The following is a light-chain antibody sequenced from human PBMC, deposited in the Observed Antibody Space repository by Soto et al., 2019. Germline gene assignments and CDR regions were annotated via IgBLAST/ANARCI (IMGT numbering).Light chain of an antibody. V-gene: IGKV3-20*01. CDR2: GAS. Sequence: EIVLTQSPGPLSLSPGERAILSCRASQTINNRYLAWYQQMPGRAPRLLIQGASSRAAGILDRFSGSGSGTAFTLTINSLEPEDVAVYYCHHYDNSPPFPFGPGTTVDF. J-gene: IGKJ3*01. CDR1: QTINNRY. CDR3: HHYDNSPPFP.